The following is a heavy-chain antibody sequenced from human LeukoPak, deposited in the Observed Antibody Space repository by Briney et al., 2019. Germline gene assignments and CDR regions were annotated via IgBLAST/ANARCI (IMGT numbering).Heavy chain of an antibody. Sequence: ASVHVSRKASRYTFTRYEIHWVRQATRQERAWMGWMNPNSGNKGYAHKFQGRVTMTRNTSISTAYMELSSLRSEDTAVYYCARSPTYYDFWSGYLRYYYYYYGMDVWGQGTTVTVSS. CDR1: RYTFTRYE. CDR3: ARSPTYYDFWSGYLRYYYYYYGMDV. J-gene: IGHJ6*02. CDR2: MNPNSGNK. D-gene: IGHD3-3*01. V-gene: IGHV1-8*01.